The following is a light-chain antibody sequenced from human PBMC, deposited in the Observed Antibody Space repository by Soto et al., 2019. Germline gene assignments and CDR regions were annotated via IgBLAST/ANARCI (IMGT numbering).Light chain of an antibody. J-gene: IGLJ1*01. CDR1: SGDVGGYKF. CDR2: EVS. CDR3: GSYTGSIYV. V-gene: IGLV2-14*01. Sequence: QSALTQPASVSGSPGQSITIYCTGTSGDVGGYKFVSWYQQHPGKAPKLMIYEVSNRPPGVSSRFSGSKSGNTASLTISGLQAEDEADYFCGSYTGSIYVFGNGTKVTVL.